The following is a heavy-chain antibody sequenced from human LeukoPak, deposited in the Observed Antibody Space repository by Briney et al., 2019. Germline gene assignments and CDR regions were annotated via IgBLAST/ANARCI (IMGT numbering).Heavy chain of an antibody. V-gene: IGHV4-34*01. CDR2: INHSGSI. D-gene: IGHD3-10*01. Sequence: PSETLSLTCAVYGGSFSGYYWSWIRQPPGKGLEWIGEINHSGSINYNPSLKSRVTISVDTSKNQFSLKLSSVTAADTAVYYCARGPRITMVRGVILYYMDVWGKGTTVTVSS. CDR3: ARGPRITMVRGVILYYMDV. J-gene: IGHJ6*03. CDR1: GGSFSGYY.